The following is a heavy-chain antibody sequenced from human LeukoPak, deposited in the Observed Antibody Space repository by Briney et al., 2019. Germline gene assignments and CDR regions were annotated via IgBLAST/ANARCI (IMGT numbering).Heavy chain of an antibody. CDR2: IIPIFGTA. V-gene: IGHV1-69*06. Sequence: GASVKVSCKASGGTFSSYAISWVRQAPGQGLEWMGGIIPIFGTANYAQKFQGRVTITADKSTSTAYMELSSLRSEDTAVYYCARELDYCGGDCYSLPYFDYWGQGTLVTVSS. J-gene: IGHJ4*02. CDR3: ARELDYCGGDCYSLPYFDY. D-gene: IGHD2-21*02. CDR1: GGTFSSYA.